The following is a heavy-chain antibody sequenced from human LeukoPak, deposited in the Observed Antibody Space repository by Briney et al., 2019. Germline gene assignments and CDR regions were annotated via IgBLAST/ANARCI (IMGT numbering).Heavy chain of an antibody. D-gene: IGHD6-13*01. CDR1: GYSFTSYW. CDR3: ARLVGYSSSWYPLYYYYYMDV. CDR2: IYPGDSDT. V-gene: IGHV5-51*01. Sequence: GESLKISCKGSGYSFTSYWIAWVRQMPGKGLEYMGIIYPGDSDTRYSPSFQGQVTISADKSISTAYLQWSSLKASDTAMYYCARLVGYSSSWYPLYYYYYMDVWGKGTTVTISS. J-gene: IGHJ6*03.